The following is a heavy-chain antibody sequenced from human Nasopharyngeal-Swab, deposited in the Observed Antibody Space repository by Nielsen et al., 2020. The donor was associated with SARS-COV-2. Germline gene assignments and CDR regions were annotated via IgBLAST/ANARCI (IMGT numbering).Heavy chain of an antibody. CDR2: IAHDASNE. Sequence: GGSLRLSRAASGFTFSSFGMHWVRQAPGKGLEWVAFIAHDASNEYYGDSVKGRFSISRDSSKNTLYLQMDSLRGEDTAVYYCARDAPAHYGAFYWGREPWSPSPQ. CDR1: GFTFSSFG. D-gene: IGHD4-17*01. V-gene: IGHV3-30*03. J-gene: IGHJ4*02. CDR3: ARDAPAHYGAFY.